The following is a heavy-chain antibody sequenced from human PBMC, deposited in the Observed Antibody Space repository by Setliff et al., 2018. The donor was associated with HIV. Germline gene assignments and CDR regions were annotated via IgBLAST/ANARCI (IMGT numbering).Heavy chain of an antibody. V-gene: IGHV4-38-2*02. D-gene: IGHD2-2*01. Sequence: ETLSLTCTVSGYSINSSHFWGWIRQPPGKGLEWVGSIYHSGNTHYNPSLKSRVTISVDTSKNQFSLKLSSVTAADTAVYYCARDKTYCNYSRCSRAGWYFDLWG. J-gene: IGHJ2*01. CDR1: GYSINSSHF. CDR3: ARDKTYCNYSRCSRAGWYFDL. CDR2: IYHSGNT.